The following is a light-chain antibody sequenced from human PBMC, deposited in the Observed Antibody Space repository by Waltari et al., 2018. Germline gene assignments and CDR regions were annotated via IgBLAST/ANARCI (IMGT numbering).Light chain of an antibody. CDR1: QSISNNL. CDR2: GAS. Sequence: EIVLTQSPGTLSSSPGDRATLSCRASQSISNNLLAWYQLKPGQAPRPLIYGASARATGIPDRFSGSGSGTDFTLTISRLEPEDFAIYYCQQYGGSPTWTFGQGTKVEIK. CDR3: QQYGGSPTWT. V-gene: IGKV3-20*01. J-gene: IGKJ1*01.